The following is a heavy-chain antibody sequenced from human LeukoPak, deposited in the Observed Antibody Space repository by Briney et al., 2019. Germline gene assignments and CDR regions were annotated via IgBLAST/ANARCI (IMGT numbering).Heavy chain of an antibody. CDR2: IVVGSGNT. CDR1: GFTFTSSA. D-gene: IGHD5-24*01. CDR3: AADPIPAEMATGGAY. V-gene: IGHV1-58*02. J-gene: IGHJ4*02. Sequence: SVKVSCKASGFTFTSSAMQWVRQARGQRLEWIGWIVVGSGNTNYAQKFQERVTITRDMSTSTAYMELSSLRSEDTAVYYCAADPIPAEMATGGAYWGKGTLVTVSS.